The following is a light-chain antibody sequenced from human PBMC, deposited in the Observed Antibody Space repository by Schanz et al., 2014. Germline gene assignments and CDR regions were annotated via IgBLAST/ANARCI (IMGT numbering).Light chain of an antibody. V-gene: IGKV3-20*01. J-gene: IGKJ1*01. Sequence: EIVLTQSPGTLSLSPGETATLSCRASQSFRSSYLAWYQQKPGQAPRLLIYGASSRATGIPDRFSGSGSGTDFTLTISRLEPEDFAVYHCQQYGRAPKTFGQGTNVEIK. CDR1: QSFRSSY. CDR3: QQYGRAPKT. CDR2: GAS.